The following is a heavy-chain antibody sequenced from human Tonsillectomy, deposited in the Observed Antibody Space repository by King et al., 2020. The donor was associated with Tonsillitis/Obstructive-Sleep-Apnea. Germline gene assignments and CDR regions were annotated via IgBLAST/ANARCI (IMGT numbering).Heavy chain of an antibody. CDR2: MNPNSGNT. J-gene: IGHJ6*03. D-gene: IGHD6-13*01. CDR1: GYTFTSYD. CDR3: ARVDRDSSSWYIYYYYYMDV. V-gene: IGHV1-8*01. Sequence: VQLVESGAEVKKPGASVKVSCKASGYTFTSYDINWVRQATGQGLEWMGWMNPNSGNTGYAQKFQGIVTMTRNTSISTAYMELSSLRSEDTAVYYCARVDRDSSSWYIYYYYYMDVWGKGTTVTVSS.